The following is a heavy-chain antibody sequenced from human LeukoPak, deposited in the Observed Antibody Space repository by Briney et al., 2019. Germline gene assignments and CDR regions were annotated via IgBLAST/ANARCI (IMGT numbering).Heavy chain of an antibody. J-gene: IGHJ3*02. CDR3: ARSLYYYGSDSFDI. Sequence: SETLSLTCAVYGGSFSSYYWNWIRQPPGKGLEWIGEINDDGSTNYNPSLKSRVTISVDTSKNQFSLKLSSVTAADTALYYCARSLYYYGSDSFDIWGQGTMVTVSS. CDR1: GGSFSSYY. D-gene: IGHD3-10*01. V-gene: IGHV4-34*01. CDR2: INDDGST.